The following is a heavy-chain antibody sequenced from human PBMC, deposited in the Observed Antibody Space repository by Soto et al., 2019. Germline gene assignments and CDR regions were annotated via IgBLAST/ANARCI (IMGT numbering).Heavy chain of an antibody. D-gene: IGHD1-26*01. CDR2: INSDGSST. CDR3: ARDRHASPRATTTHFDY. CDR1: GFTFSSYW. Sequence: QLGGSLRLSCAASGFTFSSYWMHWVRQAPGKGLVWVSRINSDGSSTSYADSVKGRFTISRDNAKNTLYLQMNSLRAEDTAVYYCARDRHASPRATTTHFDYWGQGTLVTVSS. J-gene: IGHJ4*02. V-gene: IGHV3-74*01.